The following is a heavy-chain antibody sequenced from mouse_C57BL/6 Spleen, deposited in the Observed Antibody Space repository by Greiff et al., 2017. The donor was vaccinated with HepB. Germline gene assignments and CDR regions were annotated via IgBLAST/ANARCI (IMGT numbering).Heavy chain of an antibody. CDR3: ARSPHYYGSILYAMDY. CDR2: IRNKANGYTT. D-gene: IGHD1-1*01. J-gene: IGHJ4*01. CDR1: GFTFTDYY. V-gene: IGHV7-3*01. Sequence: EVKVVESGGGLVQPGGSLSLSCAASGFTFTDYYMSWVRQPPEKALEWLGFIRNKANGYTTAYSASVKGRFTISRANSQSILYLQMNDLRAEDSATYYCARSPHYYGSILYAMDYWGQGTSVTVSS.